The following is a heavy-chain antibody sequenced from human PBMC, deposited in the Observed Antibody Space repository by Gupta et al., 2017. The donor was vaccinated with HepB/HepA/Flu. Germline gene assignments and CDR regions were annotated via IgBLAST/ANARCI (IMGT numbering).Heavy chain of an antibody. V-gene: IGHV1-3*01. CDR1: GYTLPSYP. D-gene: IGHD6-13*01. J-gene: IGHJ3*02. CDR2: ISAGKGNT. CDR3: ARASVSSWYDAFDI. Sequence: QVQLVQSGAEVKKPGASVKVSCKASGYTLPSYPMHWLRQAAGQRLEWMGWISAGKGNTKYSQKFQGRVTITRDTSATTAYMELSSLRSEDTAVYYCARASVSSWYDAFDIWGQGTMVTVSS.